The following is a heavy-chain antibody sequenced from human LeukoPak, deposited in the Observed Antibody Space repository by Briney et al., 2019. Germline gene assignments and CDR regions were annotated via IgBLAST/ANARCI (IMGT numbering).Heavy chain of an antibody. CDR2: IYYSGST. V-gene: IGHV4-59*01. Sequence: SETLSLTCAVYGGSISSYYWSWIRQPPGKGLEWIGYIYYSGSTNYNPSLKSRVTISVDTSKNQFSLKLSSVTAADTAVYYCGGLAYVGSMAPIVDDYWGQGTLVTVSS. J-gene: IGHJ4*02. CDR1: GGSISSYY. CDR3: GGLAYVGSMAPIVDDY. D-gene: IGHD2/OR15-2a*01.